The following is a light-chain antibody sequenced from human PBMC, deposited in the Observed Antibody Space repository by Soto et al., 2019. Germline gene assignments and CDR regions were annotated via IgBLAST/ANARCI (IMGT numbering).Light chain of an antibody. CDR2: DAS. V-gene: IGKV3-11*01. J-gene: IGKJ2*01. CDR1: ESISSN. Sequence: EIVLTQSPATLSLSPGERATLSCMASESISSNLAWYQQKPGQAPRLLIYDASNRAAGFPSRFSGSGSGTDFTLTISSLEPEDFAVYYCQQRSNWPRTFGQGTKLEIK. CDR3: QQRSNWPRT.